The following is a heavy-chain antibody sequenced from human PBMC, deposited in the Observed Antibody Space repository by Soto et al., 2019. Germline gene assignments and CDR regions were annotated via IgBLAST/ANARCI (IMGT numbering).Heavy chain of an antibody. CDR3: ARGPRRGGGDAFDI. CDR2: MNPNSGNT. CDR1: GYTFTSYD. Sequence: QVQLVQSGAEVKKPGASVKVSCKASGYTFTSYDSNWVRQATGQGLEWMGWMNPNSGNTGYAQKFQGRVTMTRNTSISTAYMEMSSLRSEDTAVYYCARGPRRGGGDAFDIWGQGTMVTVSS. J-gene: IGHJ3*02. V-gene: IGHV1-8*01. D-gene: IGHD3-16*01.